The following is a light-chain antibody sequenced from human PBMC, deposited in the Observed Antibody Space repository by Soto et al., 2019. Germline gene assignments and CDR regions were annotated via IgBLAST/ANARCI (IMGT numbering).Light chain of an antibody. CDR3: QQLNSYPYT. V-gene: IGKV1-9*01. CDR1: QGISSY. J-gene: IGKJ2*01. Sequence: DIQLTQSPSFLSASVGDRVTITCRATQGISSYLAWYQQKPVKAPKLLIYAASTLQSGVPSRFSGSGSGTAFSLTISSLPPEDFATYYGQQLNSYPYTFGQGTKLYIK. CDR2: AAS.